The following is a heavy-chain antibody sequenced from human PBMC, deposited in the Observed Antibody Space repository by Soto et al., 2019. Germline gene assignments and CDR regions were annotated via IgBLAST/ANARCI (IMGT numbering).Heavy chain of an antibody. CDR2: ISSDGSTT. CDR1: GFTFSNSW. CDR3: VRGGVAGTD. V-gene: IGHV3-74*01. Sequence: EVQLVESGGGLVQPGGSLRLSCAVSGFTFSNSWMHWVRQAPGKGLVWVSRISSDGSTTAHADSVKGRFTISRDNAKNTLYLQMNSLRAEDTALYYCVRGGVAGTDWGQGTPVTVSS. J-gene: IGHJ4*02. D-gene: IGHD6-19*01.